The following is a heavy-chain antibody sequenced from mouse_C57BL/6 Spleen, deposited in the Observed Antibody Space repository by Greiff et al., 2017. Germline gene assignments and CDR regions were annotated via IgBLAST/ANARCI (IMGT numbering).Heavy chain of an antibody. CDR2: ISDGGSYT. V-gene: IGHV5-4*03. CDR3: ARRLRGYFDY. D-gene: IGHD1-1*01. Sequence: EVMLVESGGGLVKPGGSLTLSCAASGFTFSSYAMSWVRQTPEKRLEWVATISDGGSYTYYPDNVKGRFTISRDNAKNNLYLQMSHLKSEDTAMYYCARRLRGYFDYWGQGTTLTVSS. CDR1: GFTFSSYA. J-gene: IGHJ2*01.